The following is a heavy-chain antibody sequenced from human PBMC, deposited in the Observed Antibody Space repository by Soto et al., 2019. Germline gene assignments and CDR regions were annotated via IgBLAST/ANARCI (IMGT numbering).Heavy chain of an antibody. CDR1: GFTFSSYA. CDR3: AKRGYTYGSAMDV. J-gene: IGHJ6*02. CDR2: ISASGGST. V-gene: IGHV3-23*01. D-gene: IGHD5-18*01. Sequence: PVGSLRLSCAASGFTFSSYAMSWVRQAPGKGLEWVSAISASGGSTYYADSVKGRFTISRDNSKNTLYLQMNSLRAEDTAVYYCAKRGYTYGSAMDVWGQGTTVTVSS.